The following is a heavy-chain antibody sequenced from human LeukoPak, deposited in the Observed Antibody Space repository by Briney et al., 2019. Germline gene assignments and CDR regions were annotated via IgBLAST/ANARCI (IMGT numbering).Heavy chain of an antibody. CDR2: ISGSGGST. J-gene: IGHJ4*02. CDR1: GFTFSSYA. V-gene: IGHV3-23*01. D-gene: IGHD6-13*01. Sequence: GGSLRLSCAASGFTFSSYAVNWVRQAPGKGLEWVSGISGSGGSTYYADSVKGRFTISRDNSKNTPYVQMNSLRAEDAAVYYCARADSNWHLYYSDYWGQGALVTVSS. CDR3: ARADSNWHLYYSDY.